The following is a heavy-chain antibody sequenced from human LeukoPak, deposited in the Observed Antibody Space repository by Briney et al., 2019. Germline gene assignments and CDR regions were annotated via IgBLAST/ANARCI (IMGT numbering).Heavy chain of an antibody. CDR3: ARGHFYDYIWGSYRPDAFDI. Sequence: SETLSLTCAVYGGSFSGYYWSWLRQPPGKGLEWLGEINHSGSTNYNPSLKSLVTISVDTSKNQFSLKLSSVTAADTAVYYCARGHFYDYIWGSYRPDAFDIWGQGTMVTVSS. CDR1: GGSFSGYY. D-gene: IGHD3-16*02. V-gene: IGHV4-34*01. CDR2: INHSGST. J-gene: IGHJ3*02.